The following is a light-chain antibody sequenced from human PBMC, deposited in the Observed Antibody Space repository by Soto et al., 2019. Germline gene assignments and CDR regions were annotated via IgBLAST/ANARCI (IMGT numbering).Light chain of an antibody. CDR3: QQSFRTPYT. V-gene: IGKV1-39*01. J-gene: IGKJ2*01. Sequence: DIQMTQSPSSLSASLGDRVTITCRASQTINKNLNWYQQQPGQAPNLLIYSASDFQSGVPSRFSGSGSGTEFTLTISGLQPEDFATYYCQQSFRTPYTFGQGTDLEI. CDR1: QTINKN. CDR2: SAS.